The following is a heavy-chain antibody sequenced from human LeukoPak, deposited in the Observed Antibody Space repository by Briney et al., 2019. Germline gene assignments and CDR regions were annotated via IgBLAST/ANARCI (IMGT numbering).Heavy chain of an antibody. CDR3: ATSESQTKFDY. CDR2: IFPGDSDT. Sequence: GESLKISCKGSGYSFTTYWIGWVRQMPGKGLEWMGIIFPGDSDTIYSPSFQGQVTISADKSINTAYLQWSSLKASDTAMYYCATSESQTKFDYWGQGTLVTASS. D-gene: IGHD1/OR15-1a*01. J-gene: IGHJ4*02. V-gene: IGHV5-51*01. CDR1: GYSFTTYW.